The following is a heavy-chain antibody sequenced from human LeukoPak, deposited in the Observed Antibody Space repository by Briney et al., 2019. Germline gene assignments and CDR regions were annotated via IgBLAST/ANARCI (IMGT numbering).Heavy chain of an antibody. Sequence: GGSLRLSCAASGFTFSTYAMSWVRQTPGKGLEWVSAISGTGGNTYYADSVKGRFTISRDNSKNTLHLQMNSLRAEDTAVYYCTNHNIATFDYWGQGTLVTVSS. D-gene: IGHD2/OR15-2a*01. V-gene: IGHV3-23*01. CDR1: GFTFSTYA. CDR3: TNHNIATFDY. J-gene: IGHJ4*02. CDR2: ISGTGGNT.